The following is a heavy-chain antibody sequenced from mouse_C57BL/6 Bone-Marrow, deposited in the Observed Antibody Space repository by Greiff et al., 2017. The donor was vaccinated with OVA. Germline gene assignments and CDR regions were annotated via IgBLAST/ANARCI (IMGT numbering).Heavy chain of an antibody. D-gene: IGHD2-12*01. V-gene: IGHV1-26*01. J-gene: IGHJ3*01. CDR1: GYTFTDYY. Sequence: EVQLQQSGPELVKPGASVKISCKASGYTFTDYYMNWVKQSHGKSLEWIGDINPNNGGTSYNQKFKGKATLTVDKSSSTAYMELRSLTSEDSAVYYCASLYDGGVFAYWGQGTLVTVSA. CDR2: INPNNGGT. CDR3: ASLYDGGVFAY.